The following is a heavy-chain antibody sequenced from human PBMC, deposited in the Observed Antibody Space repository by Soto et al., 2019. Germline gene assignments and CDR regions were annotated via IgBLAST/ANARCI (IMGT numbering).Heavy chain of an antibody. Sequence: PSEILSLTCTVSGGSISSGDYYWSWIRQPPGKGLEWIGYIYYSGSTYYNPSLKSRVTISVDTSKNQFSLKLSSVTAADTAVYYCARGATGYYYGMDVWGQGTTVTVSS. CDR1: GGSISSGDYY. CDR3: ARGATGYYYGMDV. V-gene: IGHV4-30-4*01. CDR2: IYYSGST. J-gene: IGHJ6*02.